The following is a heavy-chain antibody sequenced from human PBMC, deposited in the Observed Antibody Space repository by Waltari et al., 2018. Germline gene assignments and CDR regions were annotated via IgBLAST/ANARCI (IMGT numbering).Heavy chain of an antibody. V-gene: IGHV4-34*01. D-gene: IGHD6-6*01. CDR3: ATIAARVSNWFDP. Sequence: QMQLQESGPGLVKPSETLSLTCAVYGGSFSGYYWSWIRQPPGKGLGWIGEINHSGSTNYTPSLKGRVTISVDTSKTQFSLKLSSVTAADTAVYYCATIAARVSNWFDPWGQGTLVTVSS. CDR2: INHSGST. J-gene: IGHJ5*02. CDR1: GGSFSGYY.